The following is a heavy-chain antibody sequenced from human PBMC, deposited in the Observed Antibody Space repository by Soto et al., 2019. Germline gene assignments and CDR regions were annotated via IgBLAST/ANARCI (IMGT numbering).Heavy chain of an antibody. V-gene: IGHV1-3*01. J-gene: IGHJ4*02. CDR2: INAGNGNT. D-gene: IGHD2-2*01. CDR1: GYTFTTYT. Sequence: ASVKVSCKASGYTFTTYTIHWVRQAPGQRLEWMGWINAGNGNTKYSQNFQGGVTITRDTSASTAYMELSSLRSEDTAVYYCARGPVAGSTSSYANYWGQGTLVTVSS. CDR3: ARGPVAGSTSSYANY.